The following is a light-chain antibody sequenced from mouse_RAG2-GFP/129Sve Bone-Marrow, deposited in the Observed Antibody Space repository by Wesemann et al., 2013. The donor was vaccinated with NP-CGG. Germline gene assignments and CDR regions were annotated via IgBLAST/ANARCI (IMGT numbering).Light chain of an antibody. J-gene: IGKJ5*01. V-gene: IGKV8-19*01. CDR1: QSLLNSGNQKNY. Sequence: VMTQSPSSLSVSAGEKVTMSCKSSQSLLNSGNQKNYLTWYQQKPGQPPKLLIYWASTRESGVPDRFTGSGSGTDFTLTISSVQAEDLAVYYCQNDYSYPLTFGAGTKLELK. CDR3: QNDYSYPLT. CDR2: WAS.